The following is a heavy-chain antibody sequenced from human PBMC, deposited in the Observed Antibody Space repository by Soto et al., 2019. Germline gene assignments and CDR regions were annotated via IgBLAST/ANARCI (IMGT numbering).Heavy chain of an antibody. J-gene: IGHJ4*02. V-gene: IGHV1-8*01. D-gene: IGHD1-26*01. CDR2: MNPNSGNT. CDR1: GCTFTSYD. Sequence: ASVKVSCKASGCTFTSYDINWVRQATGQGLEWMGWMNPNSGNTGYAQKFQGRVTMTRNTSISTAYMELSSLRSEDTAVYYCATGLVGATDFDYWGQGTLVTVSS. CDR3: ATGLVGATDFDY.